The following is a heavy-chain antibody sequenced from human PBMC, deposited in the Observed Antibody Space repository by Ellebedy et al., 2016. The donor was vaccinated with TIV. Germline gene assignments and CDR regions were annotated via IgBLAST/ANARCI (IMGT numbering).Heavy chain of an antibody. CDR2: ISGSGGST. CDR1: GFTFSSYA. CDR3: ARAPTAIFAHFYYYYYMDV. Sequence: GGSLRLXCAASGFTFSSYAMSWVRQAPGRRLEWVSAISGSGGSTHYVDSVRGRFTISRGNSKNTLYLQMTSLRAEDTAVYYCARAPTAIFAHFYYYYYMDVWGKGTTVTVSS. J-gene: IGHJ6*03. D-gene: IGHD2-21*02. V-gene: IGHV3-23*01.